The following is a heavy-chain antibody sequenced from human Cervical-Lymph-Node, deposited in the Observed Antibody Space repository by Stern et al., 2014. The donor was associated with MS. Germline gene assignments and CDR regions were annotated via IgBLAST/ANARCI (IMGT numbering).Heavy chain of an antibody. D-gene: IGHD5/OR15-5a*01. CDR3: ATLYDSSGNYGMEV. V-gene: IGHV1-46*01. CDR1: GYTFIRYY. J-gene: IGHJ6*02. CDR2: VNANGGTA. Sequence: QDQLVQSGAQVKKPGASVKVSCKGSGYTFIRYYIQWVRQAPGQGLEWMGIVNANGGTARYAQKFPGRVTMASDQSTSTVSMELSSLRSEDTAVYYCATLYDSSGNYGMEVWGQGTTVIVSS.